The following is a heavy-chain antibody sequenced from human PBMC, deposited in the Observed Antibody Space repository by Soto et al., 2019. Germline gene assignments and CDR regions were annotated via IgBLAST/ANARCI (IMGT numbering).Heavy chain of an antibody. D-gene: IGHD2-2*01. CDR1: GGSISSSSYY. J-gene: IGHJ4*02. CDR2: IYYSGST. Sequence: SETLSLTCTFSGGSISSSSYYWGWIRQPPGKGLEWIGSIYYSGSTYYNPSLKSRVTISVDTSKNQFSLKLSSVTAADTAVYYCARLVPAANLDYWGQGTLVTVSS. V-gene: IGHV4-39*01. CDR3: ARLVPAANLDY.